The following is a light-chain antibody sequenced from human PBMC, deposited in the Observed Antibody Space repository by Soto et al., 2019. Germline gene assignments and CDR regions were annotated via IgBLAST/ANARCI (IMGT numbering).Light chain of an antibody. J-gene: IGKJ4*01. CDR1: QDISNY. V-gene: IGKV1-33*01. Sequence: DIQMTQSPSSLSASVGDRVTITCQASQDISNYLNWYQQKPGKAPELLIYAASTLQSGVPSRFSGSGSGTDFTLTISCLQSEDFATYYCQQYYSFPLTFGGGTKVDI. CDR3: QQYYSFPLT. CDR2: AAS.